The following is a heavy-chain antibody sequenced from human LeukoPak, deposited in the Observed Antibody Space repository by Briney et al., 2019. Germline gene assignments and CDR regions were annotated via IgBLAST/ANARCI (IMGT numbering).Heavy chain of an antibody. CDR3: ARRSQLGGFFDN. J-gene: IGHJ4*02. CDR2: ISYDGSNK. V-gene: IGHV3-30*04. CDR1: GFTFSSYA. D-gene: IGHD7-27*01. Sequence: PGGSLRLSCAASGFTFSSYAMHWVRQAPGKGLEWVAVISYDGSNKYYADSVKGRFTISRDNSKNTLYLQMNSLRAEDTAVYFCARRSQLGGFFDNWGQGTLVTVSS.